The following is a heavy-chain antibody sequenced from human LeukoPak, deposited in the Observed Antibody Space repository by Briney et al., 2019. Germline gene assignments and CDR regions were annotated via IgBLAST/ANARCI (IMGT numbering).Heavy chain of an antibody. CDR1: GFTFSSYG. D-gene: IGHD6-19*01. CDR2: ISYDGSNK. Sequence: GRSLRLSCAASGFTFSSYGMHWVRQAPGKGLEWVAVISYDGSNKYYADSVKGRFTISRDNSKNTLYLQMNSLRAEDTAVYYCAKRPSSGWYSYFESYYGMDVWGRGTTVTVSS. J-gene: IGHJ6*02. V-gene: IGHV3-30*18. CDR3: AKRPSSGWYSYFESYYGMDV.